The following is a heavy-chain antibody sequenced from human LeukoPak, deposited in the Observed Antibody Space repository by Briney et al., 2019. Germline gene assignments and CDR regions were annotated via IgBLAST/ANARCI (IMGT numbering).Heavy chain of an antibody. Sequence: ASVKVSCKASGGTFSSYAISWVRQAPGQGLEWMGGIIPIFGTANYAQKFQGRVTMTTDTSTSTAYMELRSLRSDDTAVYYCARVRSSGWYAYYYYYYMDVWGKGTTVTVSS. CDR1: GGTFSSYA. CDR3: ARVRSSGWYAYYYYYYMDV. V-gene: IGHV1-69*05. D-gene: IGHD6-19*01. CDR2: IIPIFGTA. J-gene: IGHJ6*03.